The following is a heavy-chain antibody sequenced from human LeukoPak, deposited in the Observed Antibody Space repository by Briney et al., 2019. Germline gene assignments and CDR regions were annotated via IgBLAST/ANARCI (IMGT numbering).Heavy chain of an antibody. CDR2: ISYDGSNK. D-gene: IGHD5-24*01. Sequence: GGSLRLSCAASGFTFSTYGMHWVRQAPGKGLEWVAVISYDGSNKYYADSVKGRFTLSRDNSKNTLYLQMNSLRAEDTAVYYCAKDRGRWLQLPDAFDIWGQGTMVTVSS. J-gene: IGHJ3*02. CDR1: GFTFSTYG. V-gene: IGHV3-30*18. CDR3: AKDRGRWLQLPDAFDI.